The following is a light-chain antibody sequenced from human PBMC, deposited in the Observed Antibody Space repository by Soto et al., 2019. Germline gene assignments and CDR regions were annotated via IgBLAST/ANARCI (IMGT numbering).Light chain of an antibody. CDR2: GAS. Sequence: EIVSTQSPATLSLSPGERATLSCRASQSVSSRHLAWYQQKPGQAPRLLIYGASSRATGIPGRLSGSGSGTDLTLTISRLQPEDFAAYYCQKYGSSPRTCGQGTKVDIK. CDR3: QKYGSSPRT. V-gene: IGKV3-20*01. CDR1: QSVSSRH. J-gene: IGKJ1*01.